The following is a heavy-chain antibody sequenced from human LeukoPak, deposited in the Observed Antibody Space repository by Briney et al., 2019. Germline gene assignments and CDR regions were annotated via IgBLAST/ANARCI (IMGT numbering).Heavy chain of an antibody. CDR1: AYTFTSYG. CDR2: ISAYNGNT. D-gene: IGHD5-18*01. J-gene: IGHJ4*02. CDR3: ARGKGYSYGSPLLDY. V-gene: IGHV1-18*01. Sequence: ASVKVSCKDSAYTFTSYGISWVRQAPGQGLEWMGWISAYNGNTNYAQKLQGRVTMTTDTSTSTAYMELRSLRSDDTAVYYCARGKGYSYGSPLLDYWGQGTLVTVSS.